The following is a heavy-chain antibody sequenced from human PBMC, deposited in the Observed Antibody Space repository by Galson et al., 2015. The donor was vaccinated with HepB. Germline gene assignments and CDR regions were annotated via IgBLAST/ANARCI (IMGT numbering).Heavy chain of an antibody. CDR2: ISGSGGST. CDR1: GFTFSSYA. Sequence: LRLSCAASGFTFSSYAMSWVRQAPGKGLEWVSAISGSGGSTYYADSVKGRFTISRDNSKNTLYLQMNSLRAEDTAVYYCAKDRRRDKRVGATDFDYWGQGTLVTVSS. V-gene: IGHV3-23*01. CDR3: AKDRRRDKRVGATDFDY. J-gene: IGHJ4*02. D-gene: IGHD1-26*01.